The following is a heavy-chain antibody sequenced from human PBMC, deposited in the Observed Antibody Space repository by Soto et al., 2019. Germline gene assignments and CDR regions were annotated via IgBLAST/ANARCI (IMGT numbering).Heavy chain of an antibody. D-gene: IGHD2-2*01. V-gene: IGHV3-21*04. CDR1: GFTFSSYS. CDR3: ANRLGDCSSTSCRFPFDY. CDR2: ISSSSSYI. J-gene: IGHJ4*02. Sequence: GGSLRLSCAASGFTFSSYSMNWVRQAPGKGLEWVSSISSSSSYIYYADSVKGRFTISRDNAKNSLYLQMNSLRAEDTAVYYCANRLGDCSSTSCRFPFDYWGQGTLVTVSS.